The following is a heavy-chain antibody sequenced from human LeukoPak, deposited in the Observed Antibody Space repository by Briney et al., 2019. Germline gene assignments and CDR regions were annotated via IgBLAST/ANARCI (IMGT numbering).Heavy chain of an antibody. CDR3: ARVWTAVTLRSWYYMDV. Sequence: ASVKVSCKASGYTFTSYGISWVRQAPGQGLEWMGWISAYNGNTNYAQKLQGRVTMTTDTSTSTAYMELRSLRSDDTAVYYCARVWTAVTLRSWYYMDVWGKGTTVTVSS. CDR2: ISAYNGNT. D-gene: IGHD4-23*01. J-gene: IGHJ6*03. CDR1: GYTFTSYG. V-gene: IGHV1-18*01.